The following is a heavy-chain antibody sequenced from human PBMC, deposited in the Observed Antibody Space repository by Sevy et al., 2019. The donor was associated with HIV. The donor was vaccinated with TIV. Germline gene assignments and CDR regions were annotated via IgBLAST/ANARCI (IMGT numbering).Heavy chain of an antibody. CDR1: GYTFTSYA. CDR3: ASEIRRGDAFDI. Sequence: ASVKVSCKASGYTFTSYAMHWVRQAPGQRLEWMGCINAGNGNTKYSQKFQGRVTITRETSASTAYMELSSLRSEDTAVYYCASEIRRGDAFDIWGQGTMVTVSS. CDR2: INAGNGNT. V-gene: IGHV1-3*01. D-gene: IGHD3-10*01. J-gene: IGHJ3*02.